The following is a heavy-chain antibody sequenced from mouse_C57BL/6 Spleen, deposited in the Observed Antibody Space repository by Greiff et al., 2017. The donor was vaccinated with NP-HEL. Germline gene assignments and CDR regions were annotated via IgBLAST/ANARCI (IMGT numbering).Heavy chain of an antibody. CDR2: INPSSGYT. CDR1: GYTFTSYW. J-gene: IGHJ2*01. CDR3: ARDYDGYKYYFDY. Sequence: QVQLKESGAELAKPGASVKLSCKASGYTFTSYWMHWVKQRPGQGLEWIGYINPSSGYTKYNQKFKDKATLTADKSSSTAYMQLSSLTYEDSAVYYCARDYDGYKYYFDYWGQGTTLTVSS. D-gene: IGHD2-3*01. V-gene: IGHV1-7*01.